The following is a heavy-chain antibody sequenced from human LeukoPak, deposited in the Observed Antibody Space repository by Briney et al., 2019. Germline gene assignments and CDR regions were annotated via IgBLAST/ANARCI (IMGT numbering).Heavy chain of an antibody. J-gene: IGHJ4*02. CDR3: AREVYCSGGSCYSYSSNFDY. CDR2: ISYDGSNK. V-gene: IGHV3-30-3*01. D-gene: IGHD2-15*01. CDR1: GFTFSSYA. Sequence: GGSLRLSCAASGFTFSSYAMHWVRQAPGKGLEWVAAISYDGSNKYYADSVKGRFTISRDNSKNTLYLQMNSLRAEDTAVYYCAREVYCSGGSCYSYSSNFDYWGQGTLVTVSS.